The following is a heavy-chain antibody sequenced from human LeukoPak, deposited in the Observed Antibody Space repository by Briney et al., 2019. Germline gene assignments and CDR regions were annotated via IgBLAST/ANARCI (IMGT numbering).Heavy chain of an antibody. D-gene: IGHD3-22*01. V-gene: IGHV1-18*01. CDR2: ISAYNGNT. J-gene: IGHJ3*02. CDR3: ATHYYDSSGFEAAFDI. CDR1: GYTFTSYG. Sequence: GASVKVSCKASGYTFTSYGISWVRQAPGQGLEWMGWISAYNGNTNYAQKLQGRVTMTRNTSISTAYMELSSLRSEDTAVYYCATHYYDSSGFEAAFDIWGQGTMVTVSS.